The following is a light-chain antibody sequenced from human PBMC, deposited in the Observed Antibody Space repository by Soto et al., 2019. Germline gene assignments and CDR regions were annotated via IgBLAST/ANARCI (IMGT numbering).Light chain of an antibody. CDR3: QQYDSSPET. V-gene: IGKV3-20*01. CDR1: QSVSSAY. J-gene: IGKJ1*01. CDR2: DVS. Sequence: EIVLTQSPGTLSLSPGERATLSCRASQSVSSAYLAWYQQKPGQAPRLLIYDVSSRATGIPDRFSGSGSGTDFTLTVSRLEPEDFAVYYCQQYDSSPETFGQGTKVEIK.